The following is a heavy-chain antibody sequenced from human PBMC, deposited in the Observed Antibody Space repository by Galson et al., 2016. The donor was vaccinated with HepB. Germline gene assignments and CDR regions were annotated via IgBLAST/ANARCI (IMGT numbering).Heavy chain of an antibody. CDR1: GFTFSGSA. Sequence: SLRLPCAASGFTFSGSAMHWVRQAPGKGLVWVSRINTDGSSTSYADSVKGRFTISRDNAKNTLYLQMNSLRAEDTAVYYCARGGSRPIDYWGQGTLVTVSS. CDR3: ARGGSRPIDY. CDR2: INTDGSST. D-gene: IGHD1-26*01. V-gene: IGHV3-74*01. J-gene: IGHJ4*02.